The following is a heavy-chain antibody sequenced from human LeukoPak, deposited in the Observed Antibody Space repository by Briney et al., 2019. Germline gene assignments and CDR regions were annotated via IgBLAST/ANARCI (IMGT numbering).Heavy chain of an antibody. CDR2: ISSSSSYI. V-gene: IGHV3-21*01. CDR3: ARADWDTAMIDY. CDR1: GFTVSSNS. Sequence: GGSLRLSCTVSGFTVSSNSMSWVRQAPGKGLEWVSSISSSSSYIYYADSVKGRFTISRDNAKNSLYLQMNSLRAEDTAVYYCARADWDTAMIDYWGQGTLVTVSS. D-gene: IGHD5-18*01. J-gene: IGHJ4*02.